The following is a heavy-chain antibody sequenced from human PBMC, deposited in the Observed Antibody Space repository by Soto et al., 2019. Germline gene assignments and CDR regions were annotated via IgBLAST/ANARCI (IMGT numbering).Heavy chain of an antibody. Sequence: GASVKVSCKASGYTFTSYYMHWVRQAPGQGLEWMGIINPSGGSTSYAQKFQGRVTMTRDTSTSTVYMELSSLRSEDTAVYYCAREGWEFWSGYYSHWFDPWGQGTLVTVSS. J-gene: IGHJ5*02. CDR3: AREGWEFWSGYYSHWFDP. V-gene: IGHV1-46*01. CDR2: INPSGGST. CDR1: GYTFTSYY. D-gene: IGHD3-3*01.